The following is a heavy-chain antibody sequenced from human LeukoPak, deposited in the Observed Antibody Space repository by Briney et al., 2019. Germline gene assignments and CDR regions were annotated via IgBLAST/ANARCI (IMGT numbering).Heavy chain of an antibody. Sequence: ASVKVSCKASGDTFSSYAVSWVRQAPGQGLEWMGGIIPIFGTANYAQKFQGRVTITADESTSTAYMELSSLRSEDTAVYYCAIRYCTNGVCSFGYWGQGTLVTVSS. CDR3: AIRYCTNGVCSFGY. D-gene: IGHD2-8*01. V-gene: IGHV1-69*13. J-gene: IGHJ4*02. CDR2: IIPIFGTA. CDR1: GDTFSSYA.